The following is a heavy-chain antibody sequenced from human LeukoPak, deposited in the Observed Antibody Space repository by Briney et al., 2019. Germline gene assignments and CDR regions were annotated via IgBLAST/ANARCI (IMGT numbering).Heavy chain of an antibody. CDR2: IYTSGST. CDR3: ARHYVYYYDGSGPFDY. J-gene: IGHJ4*02. CDR1: GGSISSYY. D-gene: IGHD3-22*01. V-gene: IGHV4-4*07. Sequence: SETLSLTCTVSGGSISSYYWSWIRQPAGKGLEWIGRIYTSGSTNYNPSLKSRVTMSVDTSKNQFSLKLSSVTAADTAVYYCARHYVYYYDGSGPFDYWGQGTLVTVSS.